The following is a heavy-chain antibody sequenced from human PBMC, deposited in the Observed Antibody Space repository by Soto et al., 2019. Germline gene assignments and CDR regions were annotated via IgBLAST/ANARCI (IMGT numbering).Heavy chain of an antibody. CDR1: GFTFSSYG. D-gene: IGHD1-26*01. CDR3: AIGWELISYGMDV. CDR2: IWYDGSNK. Sequence: QVQLVESGGGVVQPGRSLRLSCAASGFTFSSYGMHWVRQAPGKGLEWVAVIWYDGSNKYYADSVKGRFTISRDNSKNTLYLQMISLRAEDTAVYYFAIGWELISYGMDVWGQGTTVTVSS. V-gene: IGHV3-33*01. J-gene: IGHJ6*02.